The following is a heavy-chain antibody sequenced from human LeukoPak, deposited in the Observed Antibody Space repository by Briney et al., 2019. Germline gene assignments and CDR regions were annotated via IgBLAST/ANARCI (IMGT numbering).Heavy chain of an antibody. CDR3: ARGSGYSSSWPHFDY. Sequence: SQTLSLSSTLSGGPICSDDVTWIPQPAGHELEGSIRIYPSGRTNYNPSLKSRVTMSVDTSKNQFSLKLSSVTAADTAVYYCARGSGYSSSWPHFDYWGQGTLVTVSS. CDR2: IYPSGRT. CDR1: GGPICSDD. V-gene: IGHV4-4*07. J-gene: IGHJ4*02. D-gene: IGHD6-13*01.